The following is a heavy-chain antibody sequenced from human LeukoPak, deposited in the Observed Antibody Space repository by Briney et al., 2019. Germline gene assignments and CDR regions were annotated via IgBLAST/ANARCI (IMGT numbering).Heavy chain of an antibody. J-gene: IGHJ4*02. CDR2: ISSDSTYK. V-gene: IGHV3-21*01. CDR1: GFTFTAHS. CDR3: AREYDSKGRFDN. D-gene: IGHD3-22*01. Sequence: PGGSLRLSCAISGFTFTAHSMNWVRQAPGKGLEWVSFISSDSTYKYYGDSVKGRFTISRDNANVYVQMNSLRAEDTATYHCAREYDSKGRFDNWGQGTLVIVSS.